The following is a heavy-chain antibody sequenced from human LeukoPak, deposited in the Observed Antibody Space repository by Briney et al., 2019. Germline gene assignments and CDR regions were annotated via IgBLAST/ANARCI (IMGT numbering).Heavy chain of an antibody. J-gene: IGHJ4*02. Sequence: GGSLRLSCAASGFTFDDYTMHWVRQAPGKGLEWVSLISWDGGSTYYADSVKGLFTISRDNSKNSLYLQMNSLRTEDTALYYCAKDKTSRLTGYYLDYWGQGTLVTVSS. V-gene: IGHV3-43*01. D-gene: IGHD3-9*01. CDR3: AKDKTSRLTGYYLDY. CDR2: ISWDGGST. CDR1: GFTFDDYT.